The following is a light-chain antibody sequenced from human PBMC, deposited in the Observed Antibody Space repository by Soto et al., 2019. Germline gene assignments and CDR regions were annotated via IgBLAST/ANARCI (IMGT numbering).Light chain of an antibody. CDR3: FSFTSTNTHV. J-gene: IGLJ1*01. CDR1: SSDFGSYKF. Sequence: QSALTQPASVSGSPGQSVTISCTGTSSDFGSYKFVSWYQHHPGKVPKVIIYETSKRPSGVSDRFSGPKSGNTASLTISGLQAEDEADYYCFSFTSTNTHVFGSGTRSPS. V-gene: IGLV2-23*01. CDR2: ETS.